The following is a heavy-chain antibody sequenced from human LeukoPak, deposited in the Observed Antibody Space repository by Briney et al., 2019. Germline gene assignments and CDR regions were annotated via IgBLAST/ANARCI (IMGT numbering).Heavy chain of an antibody. CDR1: GGSISSYY. CDR3: ARRVLYYDSSGYPSYAFDI. J-gene: IGHJ3*02. V-gene: IGHV4-59*08. D-gene: IGHD3-22*01. CDR2: IYYSGST. Sequence: SETLSLTCTVSGGSISSYYWSWIRQPPGKGLEWIGYIYYSGSTNYNPSLKSRVTISVDTSKNQFSLKLSSVTAADTAVYYCARRVLYYDSSGYPSYAFDIWGQGTMVTVSS.